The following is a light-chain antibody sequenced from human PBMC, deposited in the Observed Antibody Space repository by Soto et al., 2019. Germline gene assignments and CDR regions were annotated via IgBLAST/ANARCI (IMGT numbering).Light chain of an antibody. J-gene: IGKJ1*01. CDR3: QYYNNYCWT. Sequence: DIQLTQSPSTLSASVGDRVTITCRASQSISSWLAWYQQKPGKAPKFLIYKTSNLESGVPSRLSGSGSGTEFTLTISSLQPDDFATYYCQYYNNYCWTFGQGTKVEIK. CDR2: KTS. CDR1: QSISSW. V-gene: IGKV1-5*03.